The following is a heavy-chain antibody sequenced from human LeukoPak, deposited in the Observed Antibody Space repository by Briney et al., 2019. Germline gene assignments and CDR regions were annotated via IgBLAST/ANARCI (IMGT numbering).Heavy chain of an antibody. CDR1: GFIFKNYV. V-gene: IGHV3-23*01. CDR2: STGSGIDT. Sequence: GGSLRLSCAVSGFIFKNYVMTWVRQAPRRGLEWVSSSTGSGIDTYYAGSVQGRFTISRDNSQDTLFLQMDSLRAEDTALYYCGYSREGELAVYLDWWGQGTPVTVSS. D-gene: IGHD1-1*01. J-gene: IGHJ4*02. CDR3: GYSREGELAVYLDW.